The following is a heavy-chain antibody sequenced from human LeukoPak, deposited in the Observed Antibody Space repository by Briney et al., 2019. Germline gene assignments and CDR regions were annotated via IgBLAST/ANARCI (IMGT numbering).Heavy chain of an antibody. V-gene: IGHV3-23*01. CDR3: ARGLRDGYNYGLDY. CDR2: ISGSGGST. D-gene: IGHD5-24*01. J-gene: IGHJ4*02. Sequence: GGSRRLSCAAPGFPFSSNALSWARKPPGKGLNWVSGISGSGGSTHYADSVKGRFTISRDNSKNTLYLQMGSLRAEDMAVYYCARGLRDGYNYGLDYWGQGTLVTVSS. CDR1: GFPFSSNA.